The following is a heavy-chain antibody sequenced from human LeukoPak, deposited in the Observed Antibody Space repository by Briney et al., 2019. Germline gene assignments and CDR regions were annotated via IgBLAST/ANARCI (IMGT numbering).Heavy chain of an antibody. CDR3: ARSPPTEAHAFDV. D-gene: IGHD1-14*01. CDR2: PYPSGST. J-gene: IGHJ3*01. V-gene: IGHV4-4*07. Sequence: PSETLSLTCTVSGASISSYYWSWIRQPAGKGLEWIGRPYPSGSTYYNPSLKSRVTMSIDTSKNQISLEVISVTAADTAMYYCARSPPTEAHAFDVWGQGTMVTVSS. CDR1: GASISSYY.